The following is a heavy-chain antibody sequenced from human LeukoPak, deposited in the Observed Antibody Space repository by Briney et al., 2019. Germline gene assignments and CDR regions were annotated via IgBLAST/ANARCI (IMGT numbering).Heavy chain of an antibody. J-gene: IGHJ3*02. D-gene: IGHD5-12*01. CDR2: ISSSGDTI. Sequence: GGSLRLSCAASGFPFSDYYMSWIRQAPGKGLEWVSYISSSGDTIYYVDFVKGRFTISRDNAKNSVHLQMDSLKTEDTAVYYCTRAVRGYSGYDCIWGQGTMVTVSS. CDR3: TRAVRGYSGYDCI. V-gene: IGHV3-11*01. CDR1: GFPFSDYY.